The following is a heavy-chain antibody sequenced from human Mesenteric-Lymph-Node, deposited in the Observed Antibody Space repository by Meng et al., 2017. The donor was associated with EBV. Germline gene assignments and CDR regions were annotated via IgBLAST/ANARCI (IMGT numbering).Heavy chain of an antibody. CDR1: GFTFSQHS. J-gene: IGHJ4*02. D-gene: IGHD4-17*01. CDR2: ISDSGSHI. V-gene: IGHV3-21*01. CDR3: VRENRDSVTTSDY. Sequence: EVQLVESGGSLVKPGGSLTLSCAASGFTFSQHSMNWVRQAPGQGLEWVSFISDSGSHIFYADSVKGRFTISRDNAKNSLYLEMNSLRAEDTAVYYCVRENRDSVTTSDYWGQGPLVTVSS.